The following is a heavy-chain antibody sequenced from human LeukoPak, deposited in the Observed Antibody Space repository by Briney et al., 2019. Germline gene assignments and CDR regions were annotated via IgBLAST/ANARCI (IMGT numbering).Heavy chain of an antibody. V-gene: IGHV4-59*01. CDR3: ARGRKGYCSSTSCPHEVGFDY. D-gene: IGHD2-2*01. Sequence: PSETLSLTCTVSGGSISSYYWSWIRQPPGKGLEWIGYIYYSGSTNYNPSLKSRVTISVDTSKNQFSLKLSSVTAADTAVYYCARGRKGYCSSTSCPHEVGFDYWGQGTLVTVSS. CDR2: IYYSGST. J-gene: IGHJ4*02. CDR1: GGSISSYY.